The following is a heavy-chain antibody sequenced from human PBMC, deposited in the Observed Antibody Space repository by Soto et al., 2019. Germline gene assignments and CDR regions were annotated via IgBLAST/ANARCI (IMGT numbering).Heavy chain of an antibody. V-gene: IGHV4-31*03. CDR3: ARDMHAGFTHYFEP. D-gene: IGHD1-1*01. Sequence: PSETLSLTCTVSGGSISSGGYYWSWILQHPGKGLEWIGYIYYSVSTYYNPSLKSRVTISVDTSKNQLSLKLSSVTAADTAVYYCARDMHAGFTHYFEPWGQGTMVTLSS. J-gene: IGHJ5*02. CDR2: IYYSVST. CDR1: GGSISSGGYY.